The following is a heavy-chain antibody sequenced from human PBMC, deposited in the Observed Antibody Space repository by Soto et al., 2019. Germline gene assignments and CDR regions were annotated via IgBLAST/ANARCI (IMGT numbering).Heavy chain of an antibody. CDR2: ISSNGGST. V-gene: IGHV3-64*01. D-gene: IGHD6-6*01. J-gene: IGHJ4*02. CDR3: ARGTIEYSSTSEFDY. CDR1: GFTFSSYA. Sequence: HPGGSLRLSCAASGFTFSSYAMHWVRQAPGKGLEYVSAISSNGGSTYYANSVKGRFTISRDNSKNTLYLQMGSLRAEDMAVYYCARGTIEYSSTSEFDYWGQGTLVTVSS.